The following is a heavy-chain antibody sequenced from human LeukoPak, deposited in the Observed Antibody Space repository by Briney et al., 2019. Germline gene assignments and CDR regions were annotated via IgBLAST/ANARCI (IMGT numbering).Heavy chain of an antibody. CDR3: ARPQSRIRGAFDI. V-gene: IGHV1-8*01. D-gene: IGHD5/OR15-5a*01. CDR1: GYTFTSYD. Sequence: ASVKVSCKASGYTFTSYDINWVRQATGQGLEWMGWMNPNSGNTGYAQKFQGRVTMTRNTSISTAYMELSSLRSDDTAVYYCARPQSRIRGAFDIWGQGTMVTVSS. CDR2: MNPNSGNT. J-gene: IGHJ3*02.